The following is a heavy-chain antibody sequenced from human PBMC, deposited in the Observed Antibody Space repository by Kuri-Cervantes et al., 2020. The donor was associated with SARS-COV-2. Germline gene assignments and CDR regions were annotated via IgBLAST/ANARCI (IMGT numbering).Heavy chain of an antibody. V-gene: IGHV3-64*04. CDR2: ISSNGDST. CDR1: GFTFSTYA. D-gene: IGHD6-19*01. Sequence: GESLKISCSASGFTFSTYAMHWVRQAPGKGLEYVSGISSNGDSTYYADSVRGRFTISRDNSKNTLYLQVNSLRAEDTAVYFCAKVNGILGSAWYGRAHFDYWGQGTLVTVSS. J-gene: IGHJ4*02. CDR3: AKVNGILGSAWYGRAHFDY.